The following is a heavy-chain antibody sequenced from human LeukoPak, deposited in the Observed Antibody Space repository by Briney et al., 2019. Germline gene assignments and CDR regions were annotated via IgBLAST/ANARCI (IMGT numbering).Heavy chain of an antibody. V-gene: IGHV3-21*01. D-gene: IGHD6-13*01. CDR1: GFIFSSYS. Sequence: GGSLRLSCAASGFIFSSYSMNWVRQAPGKGLEWVSSISSSSSYIYYVDSVKGRFTISRDNAKNSLYLQMNSLRAEDTAVYYCARDRFGYSSSWYEDDYWGQGTLDTVSS. CDR2: ISSSSSYI. J-gene: IGHJ4*02. CDR3: ARDRFGYSSSWYEDDY.